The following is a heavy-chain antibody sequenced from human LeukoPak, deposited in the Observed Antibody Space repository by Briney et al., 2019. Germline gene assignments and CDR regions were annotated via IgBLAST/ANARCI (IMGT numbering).Heavy chain of an antibody. D-gene: IGHD6-13*01. Sequence: ASVKVSCKASGYTFTGCYMHWVRQAPGQGLEWMGWINPKTGGTNYAQRFQGRVTMTRDTSISTAYMDLSSLRSDDTAMYYCARVMSSSWYHWGQGTLVTVSS. J-gene: IGHJ5*02. V-gene: IGHV1-2*02. CDR3: ARVMSSSWYH. CDR2: INPKTGGT. CDR1: GYTFTGCY.